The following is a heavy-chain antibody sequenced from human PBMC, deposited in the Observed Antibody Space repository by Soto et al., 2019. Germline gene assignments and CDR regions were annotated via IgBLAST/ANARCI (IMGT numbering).Heavy chain of an antibody. J-gene: IGHJ4*02. CDR3: ARRHCSSTSCYFGDY. CDR2: IYPGDSDT. D-gene: IGHD2-2*01. V-gene: IGHV5-51*01. CDR1: GYSVTNYW. Sequence: GEPLKISCKGSGYSVTNYWIGWVRQMPGKGLEWMGIIYPGDSDTRYSPSFQGQVTISADKSISTAYLQWSSLKASDTAMYYCARRHCSSTSCYFGDYWGQGTLVTVSS.